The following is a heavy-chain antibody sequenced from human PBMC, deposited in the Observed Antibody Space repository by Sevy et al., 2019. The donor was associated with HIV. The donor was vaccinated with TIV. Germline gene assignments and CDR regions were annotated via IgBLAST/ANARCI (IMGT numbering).Heavy chain of an antibody. J-gene: IGHJ4*01. Sequence: GGSLRLSCAASGFTFSNAWMSWVRQAPGKGLEWVGRIKSKTDGGTTDYAAPVKGRFTISRDDSKNTLYLQMNSLKTEDTAVYYCTTDPYYYDSSGYHYFDYWGHGTLVTVSS. D-gene: IGHD3-22*01. CDR2: IKSKTDGGTT. V-gene: IGHV3-15*01. CDR1: GFTFSNAW. CDR3: TTDPYYYDSSGYHYFDY.